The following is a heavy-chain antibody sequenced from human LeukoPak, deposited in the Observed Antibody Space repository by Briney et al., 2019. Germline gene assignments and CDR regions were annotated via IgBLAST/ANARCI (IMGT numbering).Heavy chain of an antibody. J-gene: IGHJ4*02. D-gene: IGHD5-18*01. V-gene: IGHV3-21*01. CDR3: ARLFIRDTAETGFDY. Sequence: TGGSLRLSCAASGFTFSSYSMNWVRQAPGKGLEWVSSISSSSSYIYYADSVKGRFTISRDNAKNSLYLQMNSLRAEDTAVYYCARLFIRDTAETGFDYWGQGTLVTVSP. CDR1: GFTFSSYS. CDR2: ISSSSSYI.